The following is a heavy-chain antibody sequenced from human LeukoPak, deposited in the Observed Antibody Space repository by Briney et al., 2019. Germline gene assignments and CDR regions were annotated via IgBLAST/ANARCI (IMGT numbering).Heavy chain of an antibody. D-gene: IGHD3-22*01. J-gene: IGHJ4*02. CDR3: VRDRGYSTFDY. V-gene: IGHV3-7*03. Sequence: PGGSLRLSCEASGFVFSHSWMSWVRQAPGKGLEWVANINLDGSEINYLDSLTGRLTISRDNAKDSLYLQMNGLRAEDTAVYFCVRDRGYSTFDYWGQGTLVTVSS. CDR1: GFVFSHSW. CDR2: INLDGSEI.